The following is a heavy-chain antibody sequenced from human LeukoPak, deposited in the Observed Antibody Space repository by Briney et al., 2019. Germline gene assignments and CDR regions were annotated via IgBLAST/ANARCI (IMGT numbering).Heavy chain of an antibody. V-gene: IGHV3-53*01. J-gene: IGHJ4*02. D-gene: IGHD6-6*01. CDR3: ARAYSGSSGFDY. CDR2: SYSGGST. Sequence: GGSLRLSCAASGFTVSSNYMSWVRQAPGKGLELVSVSYSGGSTYYADSVKGRFTISRDNSKNTLYLQMTSLRAEDTALYYCARAYSGSSGFDYWGQGTLVTVSS. CDR1: GFTVSSNY.